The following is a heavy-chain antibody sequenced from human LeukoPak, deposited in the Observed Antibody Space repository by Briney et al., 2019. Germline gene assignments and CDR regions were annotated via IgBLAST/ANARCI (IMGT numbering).Heavy chain of an antibody. CDR2: TYPGDSDT. D-gene: IGHD3-22*01. J-gene: IGHJ4*02. CDR1: GYSFTSYW. CDR3: ARRASYYYDSSGYYFDY. Sequence: GESLKISCKGSGYSFTSYWIGWVRQMPGKGLEWMGITYPGDSDTRYSPSFQGQVTISADKSISTAYLQWSSLKASDTAMYYCARRASYYYDSSGYYFDYWGQGTLVTVSS. V-gene: IGHV5-51*01.